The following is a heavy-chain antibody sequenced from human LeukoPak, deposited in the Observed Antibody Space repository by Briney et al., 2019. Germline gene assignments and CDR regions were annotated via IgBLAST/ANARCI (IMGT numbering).Heavy chain of an antibody. CDR3: ARAPYSTTWFFDY. J-gene: IGHJ4*02. V-gene: IGHV3-66*01. Sequence: PGGSLRLSCAASGFPVSSNYMTWVRQAPGKGLEWVSVINSGGTTYYADSVKGRFTISRDNSKNTLNLQMNGLRAEDTAVYYCARAPYSTTWFFDYWGQGTLVTVSS. CDR2: INSGGTT. CDR1: GFPVSSNY. D-gene: IGHD6-13*01.